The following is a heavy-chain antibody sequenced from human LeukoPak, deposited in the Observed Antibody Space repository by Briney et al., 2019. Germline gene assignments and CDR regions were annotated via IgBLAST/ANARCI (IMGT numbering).Heavy chain of an antibody. V-gene: IGHV1-69*04. CDR2: IIPILGIA. D-gene: IGHD6-19*01. Sequence: SVKVSCKASGGTFSSYAISWVRQAPGQGLEWMGRIIPILGIANYAQKFQGRVTITADKSTSTAYMELSSLRSEDTAVYYCARDLTGDSSGCFDYWGQGTLVTVSS. J-gene: IGHJ4*02. CDR1: GGTFSSYA. CDR3: ARDLTGDSSGCFDY.